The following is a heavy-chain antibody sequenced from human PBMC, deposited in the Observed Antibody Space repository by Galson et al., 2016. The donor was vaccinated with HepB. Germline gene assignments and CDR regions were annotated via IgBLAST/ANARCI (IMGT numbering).Heavy chain of an antibody. V-gene: IGHV3-11*01. Sequence: SLRLSCAASGFTFSDYYMSWIRQAPGKGLEWVSYISSNGNTLYYVDSVKGRFTISRDNAKNSLYLQMNNLRAEDTAVYYCASSGRPYSSSWYARENWFDPWGQGTLVTVSS. D-gene: IGHD6-13*01. CDR1: GFTFSDYY. CDR3: ASSGRPYSSSWYARENWFDP. CDR2: ISSNGNTL. J-gene: IGHJ5*02.